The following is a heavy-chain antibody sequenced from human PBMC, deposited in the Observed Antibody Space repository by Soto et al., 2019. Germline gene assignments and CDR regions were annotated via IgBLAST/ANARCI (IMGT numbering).Heavy chain of an antibody. CDR3: TSSGYSYAYFRN. V-gene: IGHV3-15*01. CDR1: GFTFSNAW. CDR2: IKSKTDGGTT. D-gene: IGHD5-18*01. J-gene: IGHJ4*02. Sequence: EVQVVESGGGLVKPGGSLRLSCAASGFTFSNAWMSWVRLAPGTGLEWVGRIKSKTDGGTTDYVAPVKGRFTISRDDSKDTLYLQMNSLKTEDTAVYYCTSSGYSYAYFRNWGQGTLVTVSS.